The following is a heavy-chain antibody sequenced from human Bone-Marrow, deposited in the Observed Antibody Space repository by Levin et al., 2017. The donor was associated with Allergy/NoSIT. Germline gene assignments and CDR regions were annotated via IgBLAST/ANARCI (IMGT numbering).Heavy chain of an antibody. J-gene: IGHJ4*02. D-gene: IGHD2-2*01. CDR3: GKDVRVRQSGYYFDF. CDR1: GFMFRSYA. Sequence: GGSLRLSCAASGFMFRSYAMTWVRQAPGKGLEWVSTISSSDERTFYADSVKGRFSISRDNPKNTLYLQMNSLRAEDTAIYYCGKDVRVRQSGYYFDFWGQGTLVTVSS. V-gene: IGHV3-23*01. CDR2: ISSSDERT.